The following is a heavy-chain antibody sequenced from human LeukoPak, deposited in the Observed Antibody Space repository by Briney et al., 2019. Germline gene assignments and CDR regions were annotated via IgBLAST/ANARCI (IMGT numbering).Heavy chain of an antibody. D-gene: IGHD6-13*01. J-gene: IGHJ6*03. V-gene: IGHV4-39*07. CDR3: ARTTEAHSWRTRYYDYYMDV. CDR2: IYYSGTT. Sequence: SETLSLTCTVSGGSITSNTNYWGWIRQPPGKGLEWIGNIYYSGTTYYNPSLKSRVTISVDTSKNQFSLKLSSVTAADTAVYYCARTTEAHSWRTRYYDYYMDVWGKGTTVTVSS. CDR1: GGSITSNTNY.